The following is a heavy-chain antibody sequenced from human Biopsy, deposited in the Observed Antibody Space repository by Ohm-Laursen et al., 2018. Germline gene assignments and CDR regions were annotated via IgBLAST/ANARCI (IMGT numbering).Heavy chain of an antibody. D-gene: IGHD3-10*01. Sequence: SLRLSCSASGFTFSSFSMNWVRQAPGKGLEWISYINEVSSHIYDADSVKGRITVSRDNAKNSLYLQMNSLRAADTAKYYCATELLPPGVGGPWLESWGQGISVTVSS. CDR3: ATELLPPGVGGPWLES. CDR2: INEVSSHI. CDR1: GFTFSSFS. V-gene: IGHV3-21*06. J-gene: IGHJ5*01.